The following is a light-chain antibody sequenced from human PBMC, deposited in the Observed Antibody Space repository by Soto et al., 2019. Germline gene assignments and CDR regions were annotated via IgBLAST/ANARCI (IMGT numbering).Light chain of an antibody. CDR1: QSVSSN. J-gene: IGKJ1*01. CDR2: GAS. Sequence: EIVMTQSPATLSVSPGERATLSCRASQSVSSNLAWYQQKPGQAPRLLIYGASTRATGVPARISGSGSGTEFTLTISSLQSEDFAVYYCQQYNNWPWTVGQGTKVDIK. CDR3: QQYNNWPWT. V-gene: IGKV3-15*01.